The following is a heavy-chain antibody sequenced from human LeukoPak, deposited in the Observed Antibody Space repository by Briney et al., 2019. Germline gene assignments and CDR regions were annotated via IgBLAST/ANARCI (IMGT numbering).Heavy chain of an antibody. J-gene: IGHJ1*01. Sequence: GGSLRLSCEVSGFTFSNYAMTWVRQAPGKGLEWVSGASGSGGNTYYADSVKGRFTISRDNSKNTLYLQMNSLRAEDTAVYYCVRDSGSYYEYFQHWGQGTLVTVSS. CDR3: VRDSGSYYEYFQH. CDR1: GFTFSNYA. D-gene: IGHD1-26*01. CDR2: ASGSGGNT. V-gene: IGHV3-23*01.